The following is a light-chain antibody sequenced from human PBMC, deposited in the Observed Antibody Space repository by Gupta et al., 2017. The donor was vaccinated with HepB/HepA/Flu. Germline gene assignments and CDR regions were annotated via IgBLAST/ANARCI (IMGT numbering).Light chain of an antibody. Sequence: DIQMTQSPSSLSASVGDRVTITCRASQTISTYLNWYQHKPGKAPKALIPAASSLQSGVPSRFSGSGSGTDFTLTISSLQPEDFAIYYCQQSYSTSWTFGQGTKVEIK. CDR2: AAS. J-gene: IGKJ1*01. CDR3: QQSYSTSWT. V-gene: IGKV1-39*01. CDR1: QTISTY.